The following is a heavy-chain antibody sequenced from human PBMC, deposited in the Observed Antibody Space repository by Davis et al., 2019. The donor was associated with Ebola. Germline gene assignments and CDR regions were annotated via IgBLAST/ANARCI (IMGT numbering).Heavy chain of an antibody. CDR1: GFIFSSYE. CDR3: ARERTFCGGDCLDY. V-gene: IGHV3-48*03. CDR2: IGPSGTDI. J-gene: IGHJ4*02. Sequence: GESLKISCAASGFIFSSYEMTWVRQAPGGGLEWVSYIGPSGTDIAYADSVRGRFTISRDNAKNSLFLQMNSLRAEDTALYYCARERTFCGGDCLDYWGQGTLVTVSS. D-gene: IGHD2-21*01.